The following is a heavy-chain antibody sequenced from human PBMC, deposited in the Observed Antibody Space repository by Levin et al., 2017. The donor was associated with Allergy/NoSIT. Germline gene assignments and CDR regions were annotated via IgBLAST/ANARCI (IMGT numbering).Heavy chain of an antibody. J-gene: IGHJ6*02. Sequence: SETLSLTCTVSGGSISSYYWSWIRQPPGKGLEWIGYIYYSGSTNYNPSLKSRVTISVDTSKNQFSLKLSSVTAADTAVYYCAAVFGADYGMDVWGQGTTVTVSS. V-gene: IGHV4-59*01. D-gene: IGHD3-3*01. CDR3: AAVFGADYGMDV. CDR2: IYYSGST. CDR1: GGSISSYY.